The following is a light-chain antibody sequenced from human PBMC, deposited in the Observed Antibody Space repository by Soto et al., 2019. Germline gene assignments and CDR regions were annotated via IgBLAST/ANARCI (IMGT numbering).Light chain of an antibody. V-gene: IGKV1-39*01. J-gene: IGKJ3*01. CDR2: AAS. CDR1: QSISSY. Sequence: DIQMTQSPPSLSASVGDRVTITCRASQSISSYLNWYQQKPGKAPKLLIYAASSLQSGVPSRFSGSGSGTDFTLTISSLQPEDFATYYCQQSYSTPPITFGPGTKVDIK. CDR3: QQSYSTPPIT.